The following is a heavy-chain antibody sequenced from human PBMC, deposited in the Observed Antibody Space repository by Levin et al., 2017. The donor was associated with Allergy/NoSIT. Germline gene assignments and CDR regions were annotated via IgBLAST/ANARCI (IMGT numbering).Heavy chain of an antibody. V-gene: IGHV3-15*01. CDR3: VESSGWHTSDYFDY. Sequence: GESLKISCAASGFTFSNAWMSWVRQAPGKGLEWVGRVRSETDGGAIDYAAPVKGRFTISRDDSKNTLYLQMNSLKTEDTAMYYCVESSGWHTSDYFDYWGQGTLVTVSS. CDR2: VRSETDGGAI. D-gene: IGHD6-19*01. CDR1: GFTFSNAW. J-gene: IGHJ4*02.